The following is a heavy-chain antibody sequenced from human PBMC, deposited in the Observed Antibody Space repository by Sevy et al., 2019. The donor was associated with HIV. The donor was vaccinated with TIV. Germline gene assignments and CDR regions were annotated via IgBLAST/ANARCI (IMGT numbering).Heavy chain of an antibody. J-gene: IGHJ6*02. CDR3: TSGYCSSTSCFHFYYGMDV. V-gene: IGHV3-49*03. Sequence: GGSLRLSCTASGFTFGDYAMSWFRQAPGKGLEWVGFIRSKAYGGTTEYAGSVKGRFTISRDDSKRIAYLQMNSLKTKGTAVYYCTSGYCSSTSCFHFYYGMDVWGQGTTVTVSS. CDR1: GFTFGDYA. D-gene: IGHD2-2*03. CDR2: IRSKAYGGTT.